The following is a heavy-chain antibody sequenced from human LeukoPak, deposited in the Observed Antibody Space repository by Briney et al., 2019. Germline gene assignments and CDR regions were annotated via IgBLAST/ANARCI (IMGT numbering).Heavy chain of an antibody. CDR2: INPNSGGT. J-gene: IGHJ4*02. V-gene: IGHV1-2*02. CDR3: ARAYYDSSGYYSEGDY. CDR1: GYTFTGYY. D-gene: IGHD3-22*01. Sequence: ASVKVSCKASGYTFTGYYMHWVRQAPGQGLEWMGWINPNSGGTNYAQKFQGRVTMTRDTSISTAYMELSRLRSDDTAVYYCARAYYDSSGYYSEGDYWGQGILVTISS.